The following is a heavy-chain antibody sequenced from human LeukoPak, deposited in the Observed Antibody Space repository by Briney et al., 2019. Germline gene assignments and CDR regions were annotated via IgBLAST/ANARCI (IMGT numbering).Heavy chain of an antibody. Sequence: ASVKVSCKASGYTFTGYYMHWVRQAPGQGLEWMGWISAYNGNTNYAQKLQGRVTMTTDTSTSTAYMELRSLRSDDTAVYYCARVVITTPNYYYYGMDVWGQGTTVTVSS. CDR1: GYTFTGYY. J-gene: IGHJ6*02. CDR3: ARVVITTPNYYYYGMDV. D-gene: IGHD3-22*01. CDR2: ISAYNGNT. V-gene: IGHV1-18*04.